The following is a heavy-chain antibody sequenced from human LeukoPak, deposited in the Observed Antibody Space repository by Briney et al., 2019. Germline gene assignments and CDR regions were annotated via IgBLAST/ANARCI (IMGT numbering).Heavy chain of an antibody. CDR2: ISSSSSYI. V-gene: IGHV3-21*01. Sequence: PGGSLRLSCAASGFIFSSYSMNWVRQAPGKGLEWVSSISSSSSYIYYADSVKGRFTISRDNAKNSLYLQMNSLRAEDTAVYYCARDGGSGSYYRSYYYYMDVWGKGTTVTISS. CDR3: ARDGGSGSYYRSYYYYMDV. J-gene: IGHJ6*03. CDR1: GFIFSSYS. D-gene: IGHD3-10*01.